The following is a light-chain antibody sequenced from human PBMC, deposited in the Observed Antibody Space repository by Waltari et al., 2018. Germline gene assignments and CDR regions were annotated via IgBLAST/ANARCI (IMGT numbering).Light chain of an antibody. CDR1: SSNIGAGYD. CDR3: QSYDSSLSGSR. V-gene: IGLV1-40*01. Sequence: QSWLTQPPSVSGAPGQRVTISCTGSSSNIGAGYDVHWYQVLPETAPKLLIYGNSNRPAGVPDRCSGSKSGTSASLAITGLQAGDEADYYCQSYDSSLSGSRVGGGTKLTVL. J-gene: IGLJ2*01. CDR2: GNS.